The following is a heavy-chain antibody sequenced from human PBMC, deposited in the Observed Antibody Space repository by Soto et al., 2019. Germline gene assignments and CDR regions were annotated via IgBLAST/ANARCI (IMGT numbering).Heavy chain of an antibody. CDR3: ARDGYYYDSSGYYYYFDY. V-gene: IGHV1-2*04. D-gene: IGHD3-22*01. Sequence: ASVKVSCKASGYTFTGYYMHWVRQAPGQGLDLMGWINPNSGGTNFAQKFQGWVTMTRDTSISTAYMELSRLRSDDTAVYYCARDGYYYDSSGYYYYFDYWGQGTLVTVSS. J-gene: IGHJ4*02. CDR2: INPNSGGT. CDR1: GYTFTGYY.